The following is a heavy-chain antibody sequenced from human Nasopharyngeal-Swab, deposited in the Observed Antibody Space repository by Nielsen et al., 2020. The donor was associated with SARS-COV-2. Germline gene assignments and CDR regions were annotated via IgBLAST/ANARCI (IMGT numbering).Heavy chain of an antibody. CDR3: AKDGAYSGYDPAGWFDP. CDR2: ISSSSSYI. D-gene: IGHD5-12*01. V-gene: IGHV3-21*01. J-gene: IGHJ5*02. Sequence: WIRQPPGKGLEWVSSISSSSSYIYYADSVKGRFTISRDNSKNTLYLQMNSLRAEDTAVYYCAKDGAYSGYDPAGWFDPWGQGTLVTVSS.